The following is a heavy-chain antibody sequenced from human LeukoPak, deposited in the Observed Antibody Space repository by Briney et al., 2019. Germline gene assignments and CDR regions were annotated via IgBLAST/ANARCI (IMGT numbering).Heavy chain of an antibody. CDR2: INHSGST. D-gene: IGHD2-15*01. CDR3: ARSPIYCSGGSCYGTGYYMDV. J-gene: IGHJ6*03. V-gene: IGHV4-34*01. Sequence: PSETLSLTCAVFGGSFSSYFWSWIRQSPGRGLEWIGEINHSGSTNYNPSLKSRVTISVDTSKNQFSLKLSSVTAADTAVYYCARSPIYCSGGSCYGTGYYMDVWGKGTTVTVSS. CDR1: GGSFSSYF.